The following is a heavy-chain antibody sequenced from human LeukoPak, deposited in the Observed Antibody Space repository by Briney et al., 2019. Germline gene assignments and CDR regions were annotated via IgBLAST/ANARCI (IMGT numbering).Heavy chain of an antibody. Sequence: PGGSLRLSCAASGFTFSSYGMHWVRQAPGKGLEWVAFIRYDGGNKYYADSVKGRFTISRDNSKNTLYLQMNSLRAEDTAVYYCAKDLHYYGSGRDFDYWGQGTLVTVSS. CDR1: GFTFSSYG. J-gene: IGHJ4*02. CDR3: AKDLHYYGSGRDFDY. D-gene: IGHD3-10*01. V-gene: IGHV3-30*02. CDR2: IRYDGGNK.